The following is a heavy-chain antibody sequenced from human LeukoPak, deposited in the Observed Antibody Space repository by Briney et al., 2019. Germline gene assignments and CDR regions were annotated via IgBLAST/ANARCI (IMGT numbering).Heavy chain of an antibody. CDR1: GFTFSSYA. V-gene: IGHV3-23*01. CDR2: ISGSGGST. CDR3: EKDVTIVVVTYFEY. Sequence: GGSLRLSCAASGFTFSSYAMSWVRQAPGKGLEWVSAISGSGGSTYYADSVKGRFTISRDNSKNTLYLQLKSMRAEDTDVYYCEKDVTIVVVTYFEYWGQGTMVTVSS. J-gene: IGHJ4*02. D-gene: IGHD2-21*02.